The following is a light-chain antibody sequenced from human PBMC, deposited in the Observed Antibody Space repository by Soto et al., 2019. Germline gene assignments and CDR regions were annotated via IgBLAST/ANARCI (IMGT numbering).Light chain of an antibody. CDR3: QQYGNSPRT. Sequence: EIVVTQSPATLSVSPGERATLSCRASQSVSTNLAWYQQKPGQSPRLLIYDASSRATGIPDRFSGSGSGTDFTLTISRLEPEDFAVFFCQQYGNSPRTFGQGTKVDI. V-gene: IGKV3-20*01. J-gene: IGKJ1*01. CDR1: QSVSTN. CDR2: DAS.